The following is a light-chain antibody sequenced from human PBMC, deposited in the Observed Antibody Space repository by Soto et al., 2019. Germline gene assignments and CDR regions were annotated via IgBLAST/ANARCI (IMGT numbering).Light chain of an antibody. Sequence: EIVLTQSPATLSLSPGERATLSCGASQSVSRSYLAWYQQKPGLAPRLLIYDASSRGTGIPDRFSGSGSGTDVTLTISRLEPDDFAVYDCLQYGSSPPTFGHGTRLEIK. V-gene: IGKV3D-20*01. CDR2: DAS. J-gene: IGKJ5*01. CDR1: QSVSRSY. CDR3: LQYGSSPPT.